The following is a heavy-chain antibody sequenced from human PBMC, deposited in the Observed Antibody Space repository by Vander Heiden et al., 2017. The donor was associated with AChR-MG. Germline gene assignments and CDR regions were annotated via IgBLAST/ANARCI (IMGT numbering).Heavy chain of an antibody. V-gene: IGHV3-73*02. D-gene: IGHD6-19*01. CDR3: TRQLAVAGYFDY. CDR2: IRSKANSYAT. Sequence: EVQLVESGGGLVQPGGSLKLSCAASGLTFSGSAMHWVRQASGKGLEWVGRIRSKANSYATAYAASVKGRFTISRDDSKNTAYLQMNSLKTEDTAVYYCTRQLAVAGYFDYWGQGTLVTVSS. J-gene: IGHJ4*02. CDR1: GLTFSGSA.